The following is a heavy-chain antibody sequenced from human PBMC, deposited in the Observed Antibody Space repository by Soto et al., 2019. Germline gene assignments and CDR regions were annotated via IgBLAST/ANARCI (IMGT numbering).Heavy chain of an antibody. J-gene: IGHJ6*02. CDR1: GGTFRSYA. V-gene: IGHV1-69*13. Sequence: SVKVSCKASGGTFRSYAISLVRQAPGQGLEWMGGISPIFGTANYAQKFQGRVTITADESTSTAYMELSSLRYEDTPVYYCARMGPNYDILSGYSRRYYPYAMDVWGQGTTVTVSS. D-gene: IGHD3-9*01. CDR2: ISPIFGTA. CDR3: ARMGPNYDILSGYSRRYYPYAMDV.